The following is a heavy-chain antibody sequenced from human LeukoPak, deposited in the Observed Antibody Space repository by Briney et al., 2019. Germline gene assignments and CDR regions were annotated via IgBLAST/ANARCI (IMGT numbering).Heavy chain of an antibody. Sequence: PGGSLRLSCAASGFTFSSYAMSWVRQAPGKGLEWVSAISGSGGSTYYADSVKGRFTISRDNSKNTLYLQMNSLRAEDTAVYYCAKGVITMVRGVIMESCYMDVWGKGTTVTVSS. CDR1: GFTFSSYA. V-gene: IGHV3-23*01. CDR2: ISGSGGST. CDR3: AKGVITMVRGVIMESCYMDV. D-gene: IGHD3-10*01. J-gene: IGHJ6*03.